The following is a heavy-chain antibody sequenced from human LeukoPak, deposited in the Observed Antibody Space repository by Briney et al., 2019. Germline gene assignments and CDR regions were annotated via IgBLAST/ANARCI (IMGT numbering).Heavy chain of an antibody. D-gene: IGHD3-22*01. J-gene: IGHJ4*02. CDR2: IREDGRDK. CDR1: GFTFSRYW. CDR3: ARGEYYYDGGY. Sequence: GGSLRLSCAVSGFTFSRYWMSWVRQAPGKGLEWVANIREDGRDKYYVDSVKGRFTISRDNAKKSLFLQMNSLRADDTAVYYCARGEYYYDGGYWGQGTLVTVSS. V-gene: IGHV3-7*03.